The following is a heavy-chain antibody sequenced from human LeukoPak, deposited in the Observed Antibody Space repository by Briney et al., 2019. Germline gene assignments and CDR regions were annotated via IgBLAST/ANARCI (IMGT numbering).Heavy chain of an antibody. V-gene: IGHV4-34*01. CDR3: ARRKYYYGSGNPNWSDP. Sequence: SETLSLTCAVYGGSFSGYYWSWIRQPPGKGLEWIGEINHSGSTNYNPSLKSRVTISVDTSKNQFSLKLSSVTAADTAVYYCARRKYYYGSGNPNWSDPWGQGTLVTVSS. CDR1: GGSFSGYY. D-gene: IGHD3-10*01. J-gene: IGHJ5*02. CDR2: INHSGST.